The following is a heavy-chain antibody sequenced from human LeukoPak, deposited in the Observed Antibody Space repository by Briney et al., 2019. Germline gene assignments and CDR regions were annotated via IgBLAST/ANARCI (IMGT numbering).Heavy chain of an antibody. Sequence: SETLSLTFTVAGGSIISYYWSWIRPPPGKGLEGIGDIYYSGGTNYNPSLKSRVTISVATSKHQFSLKLSSVTAADTAVYYCARGDYYYYYGMDVWGQGTTVTVS. CDR3: ARGDYYYYYGMDV. V-gene: IGHV4-59*01. CDR1: GGSIISYY. CDR2: IYYSGGT. J-gene: IGHJ6*02.